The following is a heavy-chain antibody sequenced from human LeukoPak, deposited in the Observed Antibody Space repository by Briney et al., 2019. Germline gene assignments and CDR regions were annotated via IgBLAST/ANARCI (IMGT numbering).Heavy chain of an antibody. J-gene: IGHJ4*02. V-gene: IGHV4-34*01. CDR1: GGSFRGYY. D-gene: IGHD3-22*01. CDR3: ARTYYYDSSGYYYSDY. CDR2: INHSGST. Sequence: KPSETLSLTCAVYGGSFRGYYWSWIRQPPGKGLEWIGEINHSGSTNYNPSLKSRVTISVDTSKNQFSLKLSSVTAADTAVYYCARTYYYDSSGYYYSDYWGQGTLVTVSS.